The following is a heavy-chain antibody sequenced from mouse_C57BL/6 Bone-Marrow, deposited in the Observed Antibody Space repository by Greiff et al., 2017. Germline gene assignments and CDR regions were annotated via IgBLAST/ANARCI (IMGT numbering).Heavy chain of an antibody. CDR1: GYTFTSYD. V-gene: IGHV1-85*01. Sequence: QVQLKQSGPELEKPGASVKLSCKASGYTFTSYDINWVKQRPGQGLEWIGWIYPRDGSTKYNEKFKGKATLTVDTSSSTAYMELHSLTSEDSAVYFCARRAVVPYYYAMDYWGQGTSVTVSS. J-gene: IGHJ4*01. CDR3: ARRAVVPYYYAMDY. CDR2: IYPRDGST. D-gene: IGHD1-1*01.